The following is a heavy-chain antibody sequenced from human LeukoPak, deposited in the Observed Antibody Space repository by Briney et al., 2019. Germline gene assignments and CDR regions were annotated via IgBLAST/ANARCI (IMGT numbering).Heavy chain of an antibody. Sequence: SQTLSLTCAISGDSVSSNSAAWNWIRQSPSRGLEGLGRTYYRSKWYNDYAVSVKSRITINPDTSKNQFSLQLNSVTPEDTAVYYCAREPLRQTAAMTFDYWGQGTLVTVSS. J-gene: IGHJ4*02. V-gene: IGHV6-1*01. CDR2: TYYRSKWYN. CDR1: GDSVSSNSAA. CDR3: AREPLRQTAAMTFDY. D-gene: IGHD2-2*01.